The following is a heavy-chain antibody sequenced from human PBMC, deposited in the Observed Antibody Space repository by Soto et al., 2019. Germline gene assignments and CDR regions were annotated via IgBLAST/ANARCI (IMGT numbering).Heavy chain of an antibody. CDR1: GDSFNDYY. D-gene: IGHD5-12*01. Sequence: QVQLVQSEAEVRKPGASVTVSCRSSGDSFNDYYIHWVRQAHGQGFEWMGWINPNGGVTKYAQKFQGWVSMTRDTSIRTVYMQLSRLRSDDTAVYYCARESGGATANLDYYYFYMDVWSTGTTVTVSS. J-gene: IGHJ6*03. V-gene: IGHV1-2*04. CDR2: INPNGGVT. CDR3: ARESGGATANLDYYYFYMDV.